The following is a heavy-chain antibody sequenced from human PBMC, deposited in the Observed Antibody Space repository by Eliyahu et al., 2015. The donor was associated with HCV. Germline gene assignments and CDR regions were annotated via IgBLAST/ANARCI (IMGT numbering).Heavy chain of an antibody. Sequence: QVQLVQSGAEVKKPGASXKVSXKASGYTFXSYYXHWVRQAPGQGLEXMGIINPSGGXTSYAQKFQGRVTMTRDTSTSTVYMELSSLRSEDTAVYYCARLGDYDSSADMTYYFDYWGQGTLVTVSS. CDR3: ARLGDYDSSADMTYYFDY. J-gene: IGHJ4*02. V-gene: IGHV1-46*03. CDR1: GYTFXSYY. CDR2: INPSGGXT. D-gene: IGHD3-22*01.